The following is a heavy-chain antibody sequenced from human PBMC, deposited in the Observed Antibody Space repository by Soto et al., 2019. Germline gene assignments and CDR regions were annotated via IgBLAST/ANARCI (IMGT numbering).Heavy chain of an antibody. Sequence: GGSLRLSCAASGFTFSSYEMNWVRQAPGKGLEWVSYISSSGSTIYYADSVKGRFTISRDNAKNSLYLQMNSLRAEDTAVYYCARAYCSSTSCYERLPYYYYYGMDVWGQGTTVTVSS. CDR2: ISSSGSTI. V-gene: IGHV3-48*03. CDR1: GFTFSSYE. CDR3: ARAYCSSTSCYERLPYYYYYGMDV. J-gene: IGHJ6*02. D-gene: IGHD2-2*01.